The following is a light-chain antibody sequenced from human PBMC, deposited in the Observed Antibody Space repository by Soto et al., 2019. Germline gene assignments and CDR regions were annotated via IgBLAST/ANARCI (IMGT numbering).Light chain of an antibody. Sequence: QSALTQPASVSGSPGQSISISCTGTSSDVGGYDLVSWFQQHPGKAPKLMIYEATQPPSGVSNRFSGAKSGNTASLTISGLRPEDEADYYCCSYAGSRTFWVFGGGTKVTVL. CDR2: EAT. V-gene: IGLV2-23*02. J-gene: IGLJ3*02. CDR3: CSYAGSRTFWV. CDR1: SSDVGGYDL.